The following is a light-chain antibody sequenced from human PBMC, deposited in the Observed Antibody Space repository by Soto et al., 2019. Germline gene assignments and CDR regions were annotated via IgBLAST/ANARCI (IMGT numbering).Light chain of an antibody. J-gene: IGKJ5*01. CDR1: QFISTY. CDR2: TTS. Sequence: DIQITQSPSFLSASVGDTVTITCRPSQFISTYLNWYQQKPGKAPNLLIYTTSSLHSGVPSRFSGSGSGTDFTLTISSLQPEDFATYYCQKSYSTPINFGQGTRLEIK. CDR3: QKSYSTPIN. V-gene: IGKV1-39*01.